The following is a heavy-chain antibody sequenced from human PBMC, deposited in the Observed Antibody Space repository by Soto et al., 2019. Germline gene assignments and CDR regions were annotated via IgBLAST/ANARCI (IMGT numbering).Heavy chain of an antibody. CDR2: INHSGST. D-gene: IGHD3-22*01. CDR1: GGSFSGYY. Sequence: TSETLSLTCAVYGGSFSGYYWSWIRQPPGKGLEWIGEINHSGSTNYNPSLKSRVTISVDTSKNQFSLKLSSVTAADTAVYYCARSAYYDSSGYYNYWGQGTLVTVSS. J-gene: IGHJ4*02. V-gene: IGHV4-34*01. CDR3: ARSAYYDSSGYYNY.